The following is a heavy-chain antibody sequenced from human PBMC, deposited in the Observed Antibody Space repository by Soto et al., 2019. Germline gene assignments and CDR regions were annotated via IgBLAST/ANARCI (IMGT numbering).Heavy chain of an antibody. V-gene: IGHV1-69*13. CDR3: ARDAFFYGDPRDYFDY. CDR1: GGTFSSYA. J-gene: IGHJ4*02. Sequence: GASVKVSCKASGGTFSSYAISWVRQAPGQGLEWMGGIIPIFGTANYAQKFQGRVTITADESTSTAYMELSSLRSEDTAVYYCARDAFFYGDPRDYFDYWGQGTLVTVSS. CDR2: IIPIFGTA. D-gene: IGHD4-17*01.